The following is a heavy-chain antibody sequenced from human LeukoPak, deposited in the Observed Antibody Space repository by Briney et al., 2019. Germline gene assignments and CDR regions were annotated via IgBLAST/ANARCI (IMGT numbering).Heavy chain of an antibody. D-gene: IGHD3-3*01. CDR1: GFTFSSYA. CDR2: ISGSGGTT. CDR3: AKDHSYYDFWSADGAGYFDL. J-gene: IGHJ2*01. Sequence: GGSLRLSWAASGFTFSSYATSWVRQAPGKGLEWVSAISGSGGTTYYADSVKGRFTIYRDNSKNTLYLQMNSLRAEDTAVYYCAKDHSYYDFWSADGAGYFDLWGRGTLVTVSS. V-gene: IGHV3-23*01.